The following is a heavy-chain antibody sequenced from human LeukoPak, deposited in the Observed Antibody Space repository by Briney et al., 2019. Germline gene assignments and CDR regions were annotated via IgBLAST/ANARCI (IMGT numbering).Heavy chain of an antibody. J-gene: IGHJ6*03. D-gene: IGHD1-1*01. CDR2: FDPEDGET. CDR1: GYTLTELS. Sequence: ASVKVSCKVSGYTLTELSMHWVRQAPGKGLEWMGGFDPEDGETIYAQKFQGRVTMTEDTSTDTAYMELSRLRSDDTAVYYCARSETGTTLYYYYMDVWGKGTTVTVSS. CDR3: ARSETGTTLYYYYMDV. V-gene: IGHV1-24*01.